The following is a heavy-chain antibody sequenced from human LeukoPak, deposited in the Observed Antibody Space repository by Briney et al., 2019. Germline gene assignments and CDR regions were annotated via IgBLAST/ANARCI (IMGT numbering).Heavy chain of an antibody. CDR3: ARDRRGSFYTFDL. Sequence: SETLSLTCSVSGASINGYLWSWVRQTPEKGLQWIGYVSHTGATTSNPTLESRVSITIDTSKPQIPLTMTSVTAADSALYYCARDRRGSFYTFDLWGPGTIVSVS. D-gene: IGHD1-26*01. CDR2: VSHTGAT. V-gene: IGHV4-59*01. J-gene: IGHJ3*01. CDR1: GASINGYL.